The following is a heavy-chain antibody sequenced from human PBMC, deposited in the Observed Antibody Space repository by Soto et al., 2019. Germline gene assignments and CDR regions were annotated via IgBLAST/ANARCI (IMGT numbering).Heavy chain of an antibody. CDR2: IYYSGST. CDR1: GGSISSYY. CDR3: ARDYGPSSSYYFDY. D-gene: IGHD6-6*01. Sequence: TSETLSLTCTVSGGSISSYYWSWIRQPPGKGLEWIGYIYYSGSTNYNPSLKSRVTISVDTSKNQFSLKLSSVTAADTAVYYCARDYGPSSSYYFDYWGQGTLVTVSS. J-gene: IGHJ4*02. V-gene: IGHV4-59*01.